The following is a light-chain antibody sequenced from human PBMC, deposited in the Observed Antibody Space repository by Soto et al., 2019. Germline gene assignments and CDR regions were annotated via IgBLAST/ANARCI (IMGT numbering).Light chain of an antibody. CDR3: SSDTSSSTLV. J-gene: IGLJ1*01. Sequence: QSALTQPASVSGSPGQSITISCTGTSSDVGDYNYVSWYQQHPGKAPKVMIYDVSNRPSGVSNRFSGSKSVNTASLTISGLQAEDEADYYCSSDTSSSTLVFGTGTKLTVL. V-gene: IGLV2-14*01. CDR1: SSDVGDYNY. CDR2: DVS.